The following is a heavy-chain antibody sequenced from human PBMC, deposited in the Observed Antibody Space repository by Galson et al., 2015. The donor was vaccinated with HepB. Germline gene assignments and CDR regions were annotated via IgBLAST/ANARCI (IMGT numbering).Heavy chain of an antibody. CDR1: GYTFTSDH. Sequence: SVKVSCKASGYTFTSDHMHWVRQAPGQVFEWMGIMNPGGGSPRYAQKFQGRITMTRDTSTSTDYMELSGLTSEDTAVYYCVRDYSGTWTFDYWGQGTLVTVSS. J-gene: IGHJ4*02. V-gene: IGHV1-46*03. D-gene: IGHD5-12*01. CDR2: MNPGGGSP. CDR3: VRDYSGTWTFDY.